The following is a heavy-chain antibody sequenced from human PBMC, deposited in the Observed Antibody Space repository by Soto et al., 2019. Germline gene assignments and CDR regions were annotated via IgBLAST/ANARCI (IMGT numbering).Heavy chain of an antibody. V-gene: IGHV1-69*02. CDR3: ASEAYCGGDCYPRPTVIDP. J-gene: IGHJ5*02. CDR2: IIPILGIA. D-gene: IGHD2-21*02. CDR1: GGTFSSYT. Sequence: GASVKVSCKASGGTFSSYTISWVRQAPGQGLEWMGRIIPILGIANYAQKFQGRVTITADKSTSTAYMELSSLRSEDTAVYYCASEAYCGGDCYPRPTVIDPWGQGTLVTVSS.